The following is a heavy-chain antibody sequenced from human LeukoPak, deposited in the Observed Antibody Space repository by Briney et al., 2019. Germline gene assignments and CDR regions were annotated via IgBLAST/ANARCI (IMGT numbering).Heavy chain of an antibody. J-gene: IGHJ4*02. CDR2: IRIKTNSYAT. Sequence: GGSLRLSCAASGFTFSGSAMHWVRQASGKGLEWVGRIRIKTNSYATAFAASVKGRFTISRDDSKNTAYLQMNSLKTEDTAVYYCARGYDILTGYSKWGQGTLVTVSS. D-gene: IGHD3-9*01. V-gene: IGHV3-73*01. CDR3: ARGYDILTGYSK. CDR1: GFTFSGSA.